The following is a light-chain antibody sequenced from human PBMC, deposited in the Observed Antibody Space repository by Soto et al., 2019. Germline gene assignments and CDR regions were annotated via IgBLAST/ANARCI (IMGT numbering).Light chain of an antibody. CDR1: SADVGGYNF. V-gene: IGLV2-14*03. Sequence: QSALTQPASVSGSPGQSITISCTGTSADVGGYNFVSWYQHHPGKAPKLMIYDVINRPSGVSNRFSGSKSGNTASLTISGLQAEDEADYYCSSYTSSRTHVVFGGGTKLTVI. J-gene: IGLJ2*01. CDR3: SSYTSSRTHVV. CDR2: DVI.